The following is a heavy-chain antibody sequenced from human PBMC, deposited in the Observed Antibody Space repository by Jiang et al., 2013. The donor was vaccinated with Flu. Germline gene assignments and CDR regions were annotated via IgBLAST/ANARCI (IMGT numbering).Heavy chain of an antibody. J-gene: IGHJ3*02. CDR2: ISSSSSTI. Sequence: SSYSMNWVRQAPGKGLEWVSYISSSSSTIYYADSVKGRFTISRDNAKNSLYLQMNSLRAEDTAVYYCARARLGVAFDIWGQGTMVTVSS. CDR1: SSYS. V-gene: IGHV3-48*01. CDR3: ARARLGVAFDI. D-gene: IGHD2-21*01.